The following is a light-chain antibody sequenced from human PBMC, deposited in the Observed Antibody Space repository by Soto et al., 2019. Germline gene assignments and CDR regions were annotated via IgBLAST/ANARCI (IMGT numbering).Light chain of an antibody. CDR2: GVS. V-gene: IGLV2-14*01. CDR1: SSDIGTHGY. J-gene: IGLJ1*01. Sequence: QSVLTQPPSASGSPGQSVTISCTGTSSDIGTHGYVSWYQQNPGKAPKLMIYGVSNRPSGVSNRFSGSKSGNTASLTISGLQADDEADYYCSSHTISSALQVFGTGTKVTVL. CDR3: SSHTISSALQV.